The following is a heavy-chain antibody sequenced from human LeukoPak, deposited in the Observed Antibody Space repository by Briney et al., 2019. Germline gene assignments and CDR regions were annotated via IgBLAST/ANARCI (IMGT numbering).Heavy chain of an antibody. D-gene: IGHD2-8*02. Sequence: GGSLRLSCADSAFTFSSYAMSWVRQAPGKGLEWVSGISGSGGTTYYADSVKGRFTISRDNSKDTLSLQMSSLRAEDTAVYYCAKRGLSAAYYLDYWGQGTLVTVSS. CDR1: AFTFSSYA. V-gene: IGHV3-23*01. CDR3: AKRGLSAAYYLDY. CDR2: ISGSGGTT. J-gene: IGHJ4*02.